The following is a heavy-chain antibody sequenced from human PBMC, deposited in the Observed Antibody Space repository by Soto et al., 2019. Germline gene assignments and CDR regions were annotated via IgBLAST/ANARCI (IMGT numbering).Heavy chain of an antibody. Sequence: EVRLVESGGDLVKPGGSLRLSCVVSGLTFSNAWLSWVRQAPGKGLEWVGLIRGKLDGDTTDYAAPVKGRFTISKDDSKNTLYLQMNSLKTEDTAVYFCTTLLYGGNSDWGQGILVTVSS. J-gene: IGHJ4*02. CDR3: TTLLYGGNSD. D-gene: IGHD4-17*01. CDR2: IRGKLDGDTT. CDR1: GLTFSNAW. V-gene: IGHV3-15*01.